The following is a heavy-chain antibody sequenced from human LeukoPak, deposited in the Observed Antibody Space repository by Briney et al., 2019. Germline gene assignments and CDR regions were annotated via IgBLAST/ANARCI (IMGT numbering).Heavy chain of an antibody. Sequence: GGSLRLSCAASGFTFSSAWMTWVRQAPGKGLEWVGRIKSKTDGGTPDYAAPVKRRFTISRDDSENTLFLHMNSLKTEDTAVYYCPTDPGDPPWYWGQGTLVTVSS. J-gene: IGHJ4*02. D-gene: IGHD3-10*01. CDR1: GFTFSSAW. CDR2: IKSKTDGGTP. CDR3: PTDPGDPPWY. V-gene: IGHV3-15*01.